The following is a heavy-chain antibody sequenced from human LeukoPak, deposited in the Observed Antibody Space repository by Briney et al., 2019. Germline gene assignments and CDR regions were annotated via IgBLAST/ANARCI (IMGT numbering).Heavy chain of an antibody. CDR1: GGSFSGYY. J-gene: IGHJ4*02. Sequence: SEALSLTCAFYGGSFSGYYWSWIRQPPGKGLEWIGEINHRGSTNYNPTLKSRVTISVDTSKNQFSLKLSSVTAADTAVYYCARGRRSYYDSSGYRRIFDYWGQGTLVTVSS. V-gene: IGHV4-34*01. CDR2: INHRGST. CDR3: ARGRRSYYDSSGYRRIFDY. D-gene: IGHD3-22*01.